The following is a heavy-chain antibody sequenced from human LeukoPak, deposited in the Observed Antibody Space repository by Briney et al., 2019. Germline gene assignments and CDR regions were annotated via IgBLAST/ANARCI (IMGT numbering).Heavy chain of an antibody. J-gene: IGHJ2*01. V-gene: IGHV1-2*02. CDR2: INPNSCDT. Sequence: ASVKVSCKASGFIFTGYYMHWVRQAPGQGLEWMGWINPNSCDTNYAQKFPGRATLTRDTSVRTAYMELSRLRSDDTAVYYCVTDRTGDIQGWYFELWGRGTLVTVSS. CDR3: VTDRTGDIQGWYFEL. D-gene: IGHD7-27*01. CDR1: GFIFTGYY.